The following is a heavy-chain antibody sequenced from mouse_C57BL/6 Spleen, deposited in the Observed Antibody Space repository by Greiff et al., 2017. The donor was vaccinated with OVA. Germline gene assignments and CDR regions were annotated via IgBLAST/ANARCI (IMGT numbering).Heavy chain of an antibody. CDR2: IDPSDSYT. Sequence: QVQLQQPGAELVRPGTSVKLSCKASGYTFTSYWMHWVKQRPGQGLEWIGVIDPSDSYTNYNQKFKGKATLTVDTSSSTAYMQLSSLTSEDSAVYYCARLGPVYFDYWGQGTTLTVSS. CDR3: ARLGPVYFDY. V-gene: IGHV1-59*01. CDR1: GYTFTSYW. J-gene: IGHJ2*01.